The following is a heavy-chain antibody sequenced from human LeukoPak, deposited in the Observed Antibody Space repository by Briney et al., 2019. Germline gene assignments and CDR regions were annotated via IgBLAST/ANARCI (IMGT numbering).Heavy chain of an antibody. CDR2: LSGSGDST. D-gene: IGHD6-6*01. Sequence: GGSLRLSCAASGFTFSSYGMNWVRQAPGKGLEWVSTLSGSGDSTYYADSVKGRFTISRDNSKNTLYLQMNSLRAEDTAVYHCAKDLLVEHSSSSDLLDYWGQGTLVTVSS. J-gene: IGHJ4*02. CDR3: AKDLLVEHSSSSDLLDY. CDR1: GFTFSSYG. V-gene: IGHV3-23*01.